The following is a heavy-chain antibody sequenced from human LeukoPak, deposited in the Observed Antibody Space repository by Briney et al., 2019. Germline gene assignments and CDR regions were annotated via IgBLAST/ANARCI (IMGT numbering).Heavy chain of an antibody. V-gene: IGHV4-59*01. CDR2: IYYSGST. CDR1: GGSISSYY. CDR3: ARRPYGDYFDY. Sequence: PSETLSLTCTVSGGSISSYYWSWIRQPPGKGLEWIGYIYYSGSTNYNPSLKSRVAISVDTSKNQFSLKLGSVTAADTAVYYCARRPYGDYFDYWGQGTLVTVSS. J-gene: IGHJ4*02. D-gene: IGHD4-17*01.